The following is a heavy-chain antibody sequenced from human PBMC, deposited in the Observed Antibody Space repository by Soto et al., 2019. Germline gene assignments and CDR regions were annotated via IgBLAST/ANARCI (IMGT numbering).Heavy chain of an antibody. CDR1: GFTFSSYA. J-gene: IGHJ4*02. CDR3: AKDQHYDFWSGYSADY. CDR2: ISGSGGST. Sequence: GGSLRLSCAASGFTFSSYAMSWVRQAPGKGLEWVSAISGSGGSTYYADSVKGRFTISRDNSKNTLYLQMNSLRAEDTAVYYCAKDQHYDFWSGYSADYWGQGTLVTVSS. V-gene: IGHV3-23*01. D-gene: IGHD3-3*01.